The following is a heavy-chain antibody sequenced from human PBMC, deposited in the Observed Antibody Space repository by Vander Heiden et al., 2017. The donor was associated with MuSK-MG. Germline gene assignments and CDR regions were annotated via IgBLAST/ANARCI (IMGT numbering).Heavy chain of an antibody. CDR1: GGSISSSSHY. V-gene: IGHV4-39*07. J-gene: IGHJ5*02. Sequence: QLQLQESGPGLVKPSETLSLTCTVPGGSISSSSHYWGWIRQPPGKGLEWIGSIYQSGSTYYKSSLKSRVAISVDTSKNQFSLKLSSVTAADTATYHCARDNRWLYPLGGYNWFDPWGQGTLVTVSS. CDR3: ARDNRWLYPLGGYNWFDP. CDR2: IYQSGST. D-gene: IGHD3-16*01.